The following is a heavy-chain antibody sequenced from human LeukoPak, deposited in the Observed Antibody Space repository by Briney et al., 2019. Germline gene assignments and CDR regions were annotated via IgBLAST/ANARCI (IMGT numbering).Heavy chain of an antibody. D-gene: IGHD3-16*02. CDR1: GYTFTGYY. Sequence: GASVKVSCKASGYTFTGYYMHWVRQAPGQGLEWMGWINPNSGGTNYAQKFQGRVTMTRDTSISTAYMELSRLRSDDTAVYYCARGGVWGSYRYSFHNWFDPWGQGTLVTVSS. J-gene: IGHJ5*02. CDR2: INPNSGGT. CDR3: ARGGVWGSYRYSFHNWFDP. V-gene: IGHV1-2*02.